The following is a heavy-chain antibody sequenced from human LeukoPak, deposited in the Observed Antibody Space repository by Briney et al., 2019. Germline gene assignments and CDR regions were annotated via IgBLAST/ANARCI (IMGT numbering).Heavy chain of an antibody. J-gene: IGHJ3*02. Sequence: PGGSLRLSCAASGFTFSSYPMSRVRQAPGKGLEWVSVIYSGGSTYYADSVKGRFTISRDNSKNTLYLQMNSLRAEDTAVYYCAREPGYCSGGSCKKAFDIWGQGTMVTVSS. CDR1: GFTFSSYP. CDR3: AREPGYCSGGSCKKAFDI. D-gene: IGHD2-15*01. V-gene: IGHV3-66*01. CDR2: IYSGGST.